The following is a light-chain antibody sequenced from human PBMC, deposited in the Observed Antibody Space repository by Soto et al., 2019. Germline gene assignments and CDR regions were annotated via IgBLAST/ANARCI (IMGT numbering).Light chain of an antibody. V-gene: IGKV3-15*01. CDR3: QHYNNWPPWT. CDR2: GAS. Sequence: EIVMTQSPATLSVSPGERATLSCRASQSVSSNLAWYQQKPGQAPRLLIYGASTRATGIPARFSGSGSGTELTLTISGLTSEDFAVCYCQHYNNWPPWTFGHGTKVEVK. CDR1: QSVSSN. J-gene: IGKJ1*01.